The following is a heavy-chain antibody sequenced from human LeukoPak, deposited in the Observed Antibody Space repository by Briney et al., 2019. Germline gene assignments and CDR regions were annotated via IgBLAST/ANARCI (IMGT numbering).Heavy chain of an antibody. CDR1: GFTFSIYA. CDR2: ITSRGEST. CDR3: ARDRPNYYGSDGHYYRRDGDY. Sequence: GGSLRLSCAASGFTFSIYAMSWVRQAPGKGLQWVSSITSRGESTWYVDSVKGLFTITRDNSENTLYLQMHSLRAEDTAVYYCARDRPNYYGSDGHYYRRDGDYWGRGTLDSVSS. J-gene: IGHJ4*02. V-gene: IGHV3-23*01. D-gene: IGHD3-22*01.